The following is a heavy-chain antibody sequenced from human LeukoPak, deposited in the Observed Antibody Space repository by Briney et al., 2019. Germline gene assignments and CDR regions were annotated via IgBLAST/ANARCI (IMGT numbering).Heavy chain of an antibody. D-gene: IGHD2-15*01. CDR1: GFTFSSYG. Sequence: GGSLRLSCAASGFTFSSYGMHWVRQAPGKGLEWVAAISYDGSNKYYADSVKGRFTISRDNSKNTLYLQMNSLRAEDTAVYYCAKDLGYCSGGSCYFPNYYYMDVWGKGTTVTVSS. V-gene: IGHV3-30*18. CDR3: AKDLGYCSGGSCYFPNYYYMDV. CDR2: ISYDGSNK. J-gene: IGHJ6*03.